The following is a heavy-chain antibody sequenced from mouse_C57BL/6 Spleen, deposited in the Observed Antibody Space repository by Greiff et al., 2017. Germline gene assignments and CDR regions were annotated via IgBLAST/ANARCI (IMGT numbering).Heavy chain of an antibody. CDR1: GYTFTSYW. Sequence: QVQLQQPGAELVRPGSSVKLSCKASGYTFTSYWMHWVKQRPIQGLEWIGNIDPSDSETHYNQKFKDKATLTVDKSSSTAYMQLSSLTSEDSAVYYGARGGVDSSGYVPDYYAMDYWGQGTSVTVSA. CDR3: ARGGVDSSGYVPDYYAMDY. V-gene: IGHV1-52*01. J-gene: IGHJ4*01. D-gene: IGHD3-2*02. CDR2: IDPSDSET.